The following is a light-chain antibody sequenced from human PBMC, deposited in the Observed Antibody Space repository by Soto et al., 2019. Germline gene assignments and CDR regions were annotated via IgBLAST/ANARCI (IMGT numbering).Light chain of an antibody. V-gene: IGKV1-12*01. CDR3: PQAYPFPRP. CDR2: FAS. CDR1: QALNGR. J-gene: IGKJ1*01. Sequence: ARSPSSGSGGVGYTVAVTGRSSQALNGRLGWLQQQQGRAPKIVISFASTLVSGAPPRFSGSLHAPDFSLTINRLQTEDSAIYYRPQAYPFPRPFGQGTQLDI.